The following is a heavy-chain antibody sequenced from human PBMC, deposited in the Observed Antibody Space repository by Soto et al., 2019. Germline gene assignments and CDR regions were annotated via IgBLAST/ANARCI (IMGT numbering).Heavy chain of an antibody. J-gene: IGHJ4*02. CDR3: ARHRKYCSGGSCHGGFDY. CDR2: IYYSGST. D-gene: IGHD2-15*01. CDR1: GGSISSYY. V-gene: IGHV4-59*08. Sequence: SETLSLTGTVSGGSISSYYWSWIRQPPGKGLEWIGYIYYSGSTNYNPSLKSRVTISVDTSKNQFSLKLSSVTAADTAVYYCARHRKYCSGGSCHGGFDYWGQGTLVTVSS.